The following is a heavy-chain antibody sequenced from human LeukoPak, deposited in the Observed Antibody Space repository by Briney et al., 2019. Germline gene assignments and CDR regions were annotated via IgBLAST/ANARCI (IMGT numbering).Heavy chain of an antibody. V-gene: IGHV3-23*01. D-gene: IGHD5-12*01. CDR3: AKDQSGYDS. CDR1: GFTFSSYA. Sequence: GGSLGLSCAASGFTFSSYAMSWVRQAPGKGLEWVSAISGSGSSTYYADSVKGRFTISRDKNTLYLQMNSLRAEDTAVYYCAKDQSGYDSWGQGTLVTVSS. J-gene: IGHJ4*02. CDR2: ISGSGSST.